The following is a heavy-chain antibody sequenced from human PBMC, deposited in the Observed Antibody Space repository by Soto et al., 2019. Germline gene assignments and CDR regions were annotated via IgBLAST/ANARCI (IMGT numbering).Heavy chain of an antibody. CDR3: ARDKITGLFDY. D-gene: IGHD2-8*02. CDR2: INHSGST. V-gene: IGHV4-61*01. CDR1: GGSVRSGNYY. Sequence: SETLSLTCSVSGGSVRSGNYYWSWIRQPPGTGLEWIGEINHSGSTNYNPSLKSRVTISVDTSKNQFSLKLTSVTAADTAVYYCARDKITGLFDYWGQGTLVTVSS. J-gene: IGHJ4*02.